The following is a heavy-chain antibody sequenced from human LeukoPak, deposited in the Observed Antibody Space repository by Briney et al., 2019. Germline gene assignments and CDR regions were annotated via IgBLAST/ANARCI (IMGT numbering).Heavy chain of an antibody. V-gene: IGHV4-59*01. CDR1: GGSISSYY. D-gene: IGHD6-13*01. Sequence: PSETLSLTCTVSGGSISSYYWSWIRQPPGKGLEWIGCIYYSGSTNYNPSLKSRVTISVDTSKNQFSLNLSSVTAADTAVYYCARGVAAPGTGGLSWFDPWGQGTLVTVSS. CDR2: IYYSGST. CDR3: ARGVAAPGTGGLSWFDP. J-gene: IGHJ5*02.